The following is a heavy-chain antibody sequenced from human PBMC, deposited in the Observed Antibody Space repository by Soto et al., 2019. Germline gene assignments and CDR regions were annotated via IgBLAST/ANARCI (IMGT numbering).Heavy chain of an antibody. J-gene: IGHJ5*02. Sequence: ASVKVSCKASGYTFTGYYMHWVRQAPGQGLEWMGWINPNSGGTNYAQKFQGRVTMTRDTSISTAYMELSRLRSDDTAVYYCARDGVIVVVPAADWFDPWGQGTLVTVSS. D-gene: IGHD2-2*01. V-gene: IGHV1-2*02. CDR2: INPNSGGT. CDR3: ARDGVIVVVPAADWFDP. CDR1: GYTFTGYY.